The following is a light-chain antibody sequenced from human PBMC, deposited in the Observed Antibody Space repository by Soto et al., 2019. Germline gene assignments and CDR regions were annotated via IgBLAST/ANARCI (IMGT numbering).Light chain of an antibody. J-gene: IGKJ5*01. CDR3: QQYGSSIT. V-gene: IGKV3-20*01. CDR2: GAS. CDR1: QSVSSSY. Sequence: EIVLTQSPCTLSLSPGERATLSCRASQSVSSSYLTWYQQKPGQAPRLLIYGASDRATGIPDRFSGSGSGTDFTLTVSRLEPEDFAVYYCQQYGSSITFGQGTRLEI.